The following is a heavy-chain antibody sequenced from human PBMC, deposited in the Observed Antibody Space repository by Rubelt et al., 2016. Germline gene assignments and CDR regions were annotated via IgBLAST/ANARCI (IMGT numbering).Heavy chain of an antibody. J-gene: IGHJ6*02. Sequence: QVQLQESGPGLVKPSGTLSLTCAVSGGSISSSNWWSWVRQPPGKGLEWIGEIYHSGSTNYNPSLKGRVTISVDKSKNQFSLKLSSVTAADTAVYYCARGPRRTGTTSYYYYGMDVWGQGTTVTVSS. D-gene: IGHD1-1*01. CDR3: ARGPRRTGTTSYYYYGMDV. V-gene: IGHV4-4*02. CDR1: GGSISSSNW. CDR2: IYHSGST.